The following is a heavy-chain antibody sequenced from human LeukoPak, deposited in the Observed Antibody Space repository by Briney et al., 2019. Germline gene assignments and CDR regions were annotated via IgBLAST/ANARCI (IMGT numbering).Heavy chain of an antibody. D-gene: IGHD2-2*01. CDR3: ATVTSPCYCSSTSCRSHPFDP. J-gene: IGHJ5*02. Sequence: ASVKVSFKVSGYTLTELSMHWVRQAPGKGLEWMGGFDPEDGETIYAQKFQGRVTMTEDTSTDTAYMELSSLRSEDTAVYYCATVTSPCYCSSTSCRSHPFDPWGQGTLVTVSS. V-gene: IGHV1-24*01. CDR1: GYTLTELS. CDR2: FDPEDGET.